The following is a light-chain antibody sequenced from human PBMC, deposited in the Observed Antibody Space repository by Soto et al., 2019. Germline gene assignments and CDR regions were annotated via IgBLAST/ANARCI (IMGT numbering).Light chain of an antibody. CDR1: QDISSS. CDR2: GAS. J-gene: IGKJ4*01. CDR3: QQTKSYPST. Sequence: AIQLTQSPSSLSASVGDRVTITCRASQDISSSLAWYQQKAGKAPKLLIYGASILQSGVPSGFSGSGFGTDFTLTISSLRAEDFAIYFCQQTKSYPSTFGGGTK. V-gene: IGKV1-13*02.